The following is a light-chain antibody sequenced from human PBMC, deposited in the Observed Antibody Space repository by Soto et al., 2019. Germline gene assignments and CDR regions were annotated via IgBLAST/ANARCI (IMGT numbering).Light chain of an antibody. Sequence: EIVLTQSPATLSLSPGERATLSCRASQSVSSYLAWYKQKPGQAPSLLIYDASNRATGIPARVSGSGSGTEFTLTISSLEPEDFAVYYCQQRHMWPITFGQGTRLEIK. CDR3: QQRHMWPIT. J-gene: IGKJ5*01. V-gene: IGKV3-11*01. CDR2: DAS. CDR1: QSVSSY.